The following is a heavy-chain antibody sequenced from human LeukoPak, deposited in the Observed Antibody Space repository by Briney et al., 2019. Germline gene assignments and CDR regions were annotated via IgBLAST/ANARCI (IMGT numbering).Heavy chain of an antibody. CDR1: GFTFDDYG. CDR2: INWNGGDT. Sequence: GGSLRLSCAASGFTFDDYGMSWVRQAPGKGLEWVSGINWNGGDTAYADSVKGRFTISRDNAKNSLYLQMNSLRAEDTALYHCTRAGEEVAFDIWGQGTMVTVSS. D-gene: IGHD1-14*01. V-gene: IGHV3-20*01. J-gene: IGHJ3*02. CDR3: TRAGEEVAFDI.